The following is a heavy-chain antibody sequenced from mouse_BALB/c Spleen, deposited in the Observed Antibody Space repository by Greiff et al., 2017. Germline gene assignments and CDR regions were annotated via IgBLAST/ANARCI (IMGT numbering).Heavy chain of an antibody. CDR1: GYAFSSYW. D-gene: IGHD1-1*01. CDR3: ARRVEYYFDY. V-gene: IGHV1-80*01. CDR2: IYPGDGDT. J-gene: IGHJ2*01. Sequence: QVHVKQSGAELVRPGSSVKISCKASGYAFSSYWMNWVKQRPGQGLEWIGQIYPGDGDTNYNGKFKGKATLTADKSSSTAYMQLSSLTSEDSAVYFCARRVEYYFDYWGQGTTLTVSS.